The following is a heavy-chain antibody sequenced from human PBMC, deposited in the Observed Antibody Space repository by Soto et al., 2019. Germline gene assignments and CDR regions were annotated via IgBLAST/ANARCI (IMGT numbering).Heavy chain of an antibody. J-gene: IGHJ6*04. CDR2: IYYSGST. Sequence: SETLSLTCTVSGGSISSSSYYWGWIRQPPGKGLEWIGSIYYSGSTYYNPSLKSRVTISVDTSKNQFSLKLSSVTAADTAVYYCARPSWYSRGQLLDVWGKGTTVTVSS. CDR1: GGSISSSSYY. D-gene: IGHD6-13*01. V-gene: IGHV4-39*01. CDR3: ARPSWYSRGQLLDV.